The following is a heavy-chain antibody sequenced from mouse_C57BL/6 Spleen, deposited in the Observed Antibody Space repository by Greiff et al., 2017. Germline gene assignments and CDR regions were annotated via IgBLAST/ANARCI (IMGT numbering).Heavy chain of an antibody. Sequence: VQLQQSGPELVKPGASVKISCKASGYAFSSSWMNWVKQRPGKGLEWIGRIYPGDGDTNYNGKFKGKATLTADKSSSTAYMQLSSLTSEDSAVYFCADYYSNYVWGQGTSVTVSS. D-gene: IGHD2-5*01. CDR1: GYAFSSSW. J-gene: IGHJ4*01. CDR2: IYPGDGDT. CDR3: ADYYSNYV. V-gene: IGHV1-82*01.